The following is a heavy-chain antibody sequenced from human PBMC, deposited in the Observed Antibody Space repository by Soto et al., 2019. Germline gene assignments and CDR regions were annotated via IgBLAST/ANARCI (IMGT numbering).Heavy chain of an antibody. CDR1: GYTFTKYY. CDR2: INPGDGRT. D-gene: IGHD3-22*01. J-gene: IGHJ4*02. V-gene: IGHV1-46*03. CDR3: ATGDITMITVVINPPFDY. Sequence: GASVKVSCKASGYTFTKYYIHWVRQAPGQGLEWMGKINPGDGRTTYAQNLQGRIAMTRDTSTRTVYMELSSLRSEDTAYYYCATGDITMITVVINPPFDYWGQGALVTVSS.